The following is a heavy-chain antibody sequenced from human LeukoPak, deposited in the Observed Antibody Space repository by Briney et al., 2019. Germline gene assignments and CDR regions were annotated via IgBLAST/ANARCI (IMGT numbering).Heavy chain of an antibody. CDR3: ARQVDTTMALPDY. Sequence: GASVKVSCKTSGYTFTSYGVSWVRQAPGQRLEWMGWISTYNYNTNYAQKFRGRVTLTKDTSTSTVYMELRSLRSDDTAIYYCARQVDTTMALPDYWGQEPWSPSPQ. V-gene: IGHV1-18*01. J-gene: IGHJ4*01. D-gene: IGHD5-18*01. CDR1: GYTFTSYG. CDR2: ISTYNYNT.